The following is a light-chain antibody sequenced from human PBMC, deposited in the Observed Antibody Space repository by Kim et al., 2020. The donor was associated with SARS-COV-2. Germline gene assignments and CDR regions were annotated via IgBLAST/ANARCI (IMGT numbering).Light chain of an antibody. CDR3: QQRSNWPLT. CDR2: DAF. Sequence: SLPPGERAALSCRASQSVGRSLAWYQQKPGQAPRLLIYDAFNRATGIPARFSGSGSGTDFTLTISSLEPEDFAVYYCQQRSNWPLTFGGGTKLEI. J-gene: IGKJ4*01. CDR1: QSVGRS. V-gene: IGKV3-11*01.